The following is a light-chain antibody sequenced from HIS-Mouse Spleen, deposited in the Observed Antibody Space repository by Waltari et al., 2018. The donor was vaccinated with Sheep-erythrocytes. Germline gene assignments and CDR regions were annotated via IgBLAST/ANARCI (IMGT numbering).Light chain of an antibody. J-gene: IGLJ3*02. CDR1: ALPKKY. CDR2: KDS. Sequence: SYELTQPPSVSVSLGQMARITCSGEALPKKYAYWYQQKPGQFPVLVIYKDSERPSGIPERFSGSSSGTIVTLTISGVQAEDEADYYCRSADSSGIFWVFGGGTKLTVL. CDR3: RSADSSGIFWV. V-gene: IGLV3-16*01.